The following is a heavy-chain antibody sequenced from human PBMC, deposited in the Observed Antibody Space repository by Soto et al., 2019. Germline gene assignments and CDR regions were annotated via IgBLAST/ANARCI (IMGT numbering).Heavy chain of an antibody. J-gene: IGHJ4*02. D-gene: IGHD1-1*01. CDR3: AREGTIAGLAY. V-gene: IGHV1-2*02. CDR1: GYTFTDYY. Sequence: QVRLVQSGAEVKKPGASVKVSCKASGYTFTDYYMHWVRQAQGQGLECMGWIKPESGGTKYAQKFQGRVTMTRDTSISAAYMELGRLRSDDTAVYYCAREGTIAGLAYWGQGTVVTVSS. CDR2: IKPESGGT.